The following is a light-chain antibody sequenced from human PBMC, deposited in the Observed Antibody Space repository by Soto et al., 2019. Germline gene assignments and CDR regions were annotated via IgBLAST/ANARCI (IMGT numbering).Light chain of an antibody. CDR2: KAS. J-gene: IGKJ1*01. Sequence: DIQMTQSPSTLSGSVGGRVTIACRASQTITSCLAWYQQKPGKAPKLLIYKASTLKSGVTSRFSGSGSVTEFTLTTSSLQPDDFATYYCQHYNSYSEAFGQGTKVDIK. CDR1: QTITSC. CDR3: QHYNSYSEA. V-gene: IGKV1-5*03.